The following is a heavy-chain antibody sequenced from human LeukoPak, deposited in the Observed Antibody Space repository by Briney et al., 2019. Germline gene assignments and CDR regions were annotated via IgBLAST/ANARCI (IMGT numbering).Heavy chain of an antibody. V-gene: IGHV4-39*07. CDR2: IYYSGST. D-gene: IGHD2-8*01. Sequence: SETLSLTCTVSGGSISSSSYYWGWIRQPPGKGLEWIGSIYYSGSTYYNPSLKSRVTISVDTSKNQFSLKLSSVTAADTAVYYCARDYSYCSNGVCSYNWFDPWGQGTLVTVSS. CDR3: ARDYSYCSNGVCSYNWFDP. J-gene: IGHJ5*02. CDR1: GGSISSSSYY.